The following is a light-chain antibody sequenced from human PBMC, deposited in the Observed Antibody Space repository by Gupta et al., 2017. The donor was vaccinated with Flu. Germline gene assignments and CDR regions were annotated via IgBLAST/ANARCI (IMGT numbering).Light chain of an antibody. Sequence: DIQMTQSPSSLSASVGDRVTITCRASQDIRTWLAWYQQKPEKAPKSLIYAASNLQSGVPSRFSGGGSCTDFTLTIISLQPEDFATYYCQQENSFPLTFGGGTKVEIK. J-gene: IGKJ4*01. CDR2: AAS. CDR1: QDIRTW. V-gene: IGKV1D-16*01. CDR3: QQENSFPLT.